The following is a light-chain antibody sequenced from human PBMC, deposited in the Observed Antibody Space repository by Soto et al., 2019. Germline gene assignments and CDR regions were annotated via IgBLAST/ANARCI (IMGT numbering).Light chain of an antibody. CDR2: DAS. CDR3: QQRSNWPPWT. CDR1: QSVSSY. V-gene: IGKV3-11*01. Sequence: EIVLTQSPATLSLSPGERATLSCRASQSVSSYLAWYQQKPGQAPRLLIYDASNRATGIPARFSGSGSGTAFTLTISRLEPEDFAVYYCQQRSNWPPWTFGHGTKVEIK. J-gene: IGKJ1*01.